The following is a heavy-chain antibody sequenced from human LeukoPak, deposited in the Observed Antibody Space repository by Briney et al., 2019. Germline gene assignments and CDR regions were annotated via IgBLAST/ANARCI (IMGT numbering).Heavy chain of an antibody. CDR3: AREGNDYYYDQ. V-gene: IGHV3-21*01. D-gene: IGHD3-16*01. Sequence: AGGSLRLSCAASGFIFKTYTMTWVRQAPGKGLEWVSSITGDCKYITYADSVKGRFTISRDNGKNSLYLQVASLRGDDTATYYCAREGNDYYYDQWGQGTLVTVSP. CDR2: ITGDCKYI. J-gene: IGHJ4*02. CDR1: GFIFKTYT.